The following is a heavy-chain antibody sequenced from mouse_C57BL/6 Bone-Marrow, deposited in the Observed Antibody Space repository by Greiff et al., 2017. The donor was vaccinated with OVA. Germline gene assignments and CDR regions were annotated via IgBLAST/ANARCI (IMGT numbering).Heavy chain of an antibody. CDR2: IYPRSGNT. Sequence: LQESGAELARPGASVKLSCKASGYTFTSYGISWVKQRTGQGLEWIGEIYPRSGNTYYNEKFKGKATLTADKSSSTAYMELSRLTSEDYAVYFCARGSSQASYFAYWGQGTTLTVSS. CDR1: GYTFTSYG. CDR3: ARGSSQASYFAY. J-gene: IGHJ2*01. V-gene: IGHV1-81*01. D-gene: IGHD1-1*01.